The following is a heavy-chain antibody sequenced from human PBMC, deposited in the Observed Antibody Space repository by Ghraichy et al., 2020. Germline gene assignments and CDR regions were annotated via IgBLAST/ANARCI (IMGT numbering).Heavy chain of an antibody. V-gene: IGHV3-74*01. D-gene: IGHD2-15*01. CDR2: INSGGTNM. J-gene: IGHJ4*02. CDR1: GFTFNRYW. CDR3: AREYCRGGSCFFGTGGSHFDY. Sequence: GSLNISCAASGFTFNRYWMHWVRQAPGEGLVWVSRINSGGTNMIYADSVKGRFTISRDNAKNTLYLQMNSLRVEDTAVYYCAREYCRGGSCFFGTGGSHFDYWGQGTLVTVSS.